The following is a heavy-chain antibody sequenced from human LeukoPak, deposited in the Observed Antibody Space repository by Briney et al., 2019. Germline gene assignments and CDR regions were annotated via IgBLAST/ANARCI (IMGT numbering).Heavy chain of an antibody. CDR2: ISSSSSYI. CDR3: ARSYGSGSYSIDY. Sequence: TGGSLRLSCAASGFTFSSYSVNWVRQAPGKGLEWVSSISSSSSYIYYADSVKGRFTISRDNAKNSLYLQMNSLRAEDTAVYYCARSYGSGSYSIDYWGQGTLVTVSS. J-gene: IGHJ4*02. CDR1: GFTFSSYS. V-gene: IGHV3-21*01. D-gene: IGHD3-10*01.